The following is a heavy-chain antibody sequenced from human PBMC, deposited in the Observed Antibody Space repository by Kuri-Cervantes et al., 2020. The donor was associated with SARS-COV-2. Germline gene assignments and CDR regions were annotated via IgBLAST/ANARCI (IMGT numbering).Heavy chain of an antibody. CDR1: GFTFSSYW. Sequence: GESLKISCAASGFTFSSYWMSWVRQAPGKGLEWVANIKQDGSEKYYVDSVKGRFTISRDNAKNSLYLQMNSLRAEDTAVYYCAREGLMGTMDYWGQGTLVTVSS. V-gene: IGHV3-7*01. CDR2: IKQDGSEK. J-gene: IGHJ4*02. D-gene: IGHD2-8*01. CDR3: AREGLMGTMDY.